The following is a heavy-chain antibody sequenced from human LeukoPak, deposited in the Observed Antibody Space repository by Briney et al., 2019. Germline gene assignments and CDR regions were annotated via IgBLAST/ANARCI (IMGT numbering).Heavy chain of an antibody. J-gene: IGHJ4*02. CDR3: AKAKGSGSYYNPLDY. V-gene: IGHV3-30*18. CDR2: ISYDGSNK. CDR1: GFTFSNYG. Sequence: GGSLRLSCAASGFTFSNYGMHWVRQAPGKGLEWVAVISYDGSNKYYADSVKGRSTVSRDNSKTTLYLQMNSLRAEDTAVYYCAKAKGSGSYYNPLDYWGQGTLVTVSS. D-gene: IGHD3-10*01.